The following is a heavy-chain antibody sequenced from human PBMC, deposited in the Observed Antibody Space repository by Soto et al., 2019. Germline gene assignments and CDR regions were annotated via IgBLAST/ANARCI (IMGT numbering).Heavy chain of an antibody. CDR1: GYTFTSYY. J-gene: IGHJ4*02. Sequence: ASVKVSCKASGYTFTSYYMHCVQQAPGQGLEWMGIINPSGGSTSYAQKFQGRVTMTRDTSTSTVYMELSSLRSEDTAVYYCARSPVAGALHFDFWGLGTLVTVSS. V-gene: IGHV1-46*03. CDR2: INPSGGST. CDR3: ARSPVAGALHFDF. D-gene: IGHD6-19*01.